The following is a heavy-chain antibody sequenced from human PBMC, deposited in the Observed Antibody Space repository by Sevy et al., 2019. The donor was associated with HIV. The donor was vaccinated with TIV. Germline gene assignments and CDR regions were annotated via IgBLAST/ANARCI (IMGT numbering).Heavy chain of an antibody. D-gene: IGHD2-21*02. CDR1: GFTFSSYA. V-gene: IGHV3-30*09. CDR2: ISYDGSKK. Sequence: GGSLRLSCAASGFTFSSYALLWVHQAPGKGLEWVSLISYDGSKKYYSHSVKGRFAISRDESKTTLFLQMNSLRSEDTAIYYCARVGVSYCTDDCYHRFDYWGRGTLVTVSS. J-gene: IGHJ4*02. CDR3: ARVGVSYCTDDCYHRFDY.